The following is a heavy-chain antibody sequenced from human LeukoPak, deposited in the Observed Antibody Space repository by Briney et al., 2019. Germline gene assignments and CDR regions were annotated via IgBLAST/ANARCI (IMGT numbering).Heavy chain of an antibody. CDR1: GYSFTNYW. Sequence: GESLKISCKGSGYSFTNYWIGWVRQMPGKGLEWMGIIYPGDSDTRYSPSFQGQVTISADKSISTAYLQWSSLKASDTAMYYCARQVVVAATTYYYYGMDVWGQGTTVTVSS. CDR3: ARQVVVAATTYYYYGMDV. D-gene: IGHD2-15*01. V-gene: IGHV5-51*01. CDR2: IYPGDSDT. J-gene: IGHJ6*02.